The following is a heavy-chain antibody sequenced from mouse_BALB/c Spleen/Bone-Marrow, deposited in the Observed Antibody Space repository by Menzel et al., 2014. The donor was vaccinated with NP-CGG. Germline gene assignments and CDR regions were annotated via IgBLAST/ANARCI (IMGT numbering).Heavy chain of an antibody. J-gene: IGHJ3*01. Sequence: SGAKLVKPGASEKLSCKASGYTFXSYYMYWVKQRPGQGLEWIGEINPSNGGTNFNEKFKSKATLTVDKSSSTAYMQLSSLTSEDSAVYYCTREGDSPFAYWGQGTLVTVSA. CDR2: INPSNGGT. CDR1: GYTFXSYY. CDR3: TREGDSPFAY. D-gene: IGHD2-13*01. V-gene: IGHV1S16*01.